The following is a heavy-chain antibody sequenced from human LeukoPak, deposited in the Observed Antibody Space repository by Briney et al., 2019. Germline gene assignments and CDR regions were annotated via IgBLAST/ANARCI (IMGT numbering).Heavy chain of an antibody. V-gene: IGHV3-7*01. CDR1: GFTFSSYW. Sequence: GGSLRLSCVTSGFTFSSYWMSWVRQAPGKGLEWVANINEDGSQKNYVDSMKGRLTISRDNAKNSVYLQMDSLRVDDTAVYYRARPSSYSSAWGSDHWGQGTLVTVRS. J-gene: IGHJ4*02. CDR2: INEDGSQK. D-gene: IGHD6-19*01. CDR3: ARPSSYSSAWGSDH.